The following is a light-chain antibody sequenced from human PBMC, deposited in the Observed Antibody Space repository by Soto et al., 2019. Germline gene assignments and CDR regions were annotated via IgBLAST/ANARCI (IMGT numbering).Light chain of an antibody. J-gene: IGLJ2*01. V-gene: IGLV2-8*01. Sequence: QAVVTQPPSASGSPGQSVTISCTGTSSDVGGYNYVSWYQQYPGKAPKLMVYEVSKRPSGVPDRFSGSKSGNTASLTVSGLQAEDEADYYCSSYAGSNNVVFGGGTKLTVL. CDR2: EVS. CDR1: SSDVGGYNY. CDR3: SSYAGSNNVV.